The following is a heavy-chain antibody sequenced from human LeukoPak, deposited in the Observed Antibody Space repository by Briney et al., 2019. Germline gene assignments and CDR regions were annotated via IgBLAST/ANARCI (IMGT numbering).Heavy chain of an antibody. CDR2: IYYSGST. V-gene: IGHV4-59*01. D-gene: IGHD2-2*01. Sequence: SETLSLTCTVSGGSISSYYWSWIRQPPGKGLEWIGYIYYSGSTNYNPSLKSRVTISVDTSKNQFSLKLSSVTAADTAVYYCARDKVVVVPAATPTYYYYGMDVWGQGTTVTVSS. CDR3: ARDKVVVVPAATPTYYYYGMDV. J-gene: IGHJ6*02. CDR1: GGSISSYY.